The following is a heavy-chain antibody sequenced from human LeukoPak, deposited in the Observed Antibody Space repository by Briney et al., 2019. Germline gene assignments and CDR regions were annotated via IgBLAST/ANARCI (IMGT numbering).Heavy chain of an antibody. CDR3: ARSPSSSVSWFDP. CDR1: GFTFSSYS. J-gene: IGHJ5*02. CDR2: ISSSDRYI. Sequence: PGRSLRLSCAASGFTFSSYSMNWVRQAPGKGLEWVSSISSSDRYIYYADSVKGRFTISRDNAKNSLYLQMNSLRAEDTAVYYCARSPSSSVSWFDPWGQGTLVTVSS. V-gene: IGHV3-21*01. D-gene: IGHD6-6*01.